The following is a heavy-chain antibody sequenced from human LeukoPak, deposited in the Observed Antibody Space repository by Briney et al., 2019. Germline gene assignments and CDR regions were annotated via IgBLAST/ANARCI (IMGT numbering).Heavy chain of an antibody. J-gene: IGHJ5*02. CDR2: ISYDGSNK. CDR1: GFTFSSYA. Sequence: GGSLRLSCAASGFTFSSYAMHWVRQAPGKGLEWVAVISYDGSNKYYADSVKGRFTISRDNSKNTLYLQMNSLRAEDTAVYYCARGHHLDWFDPWGQGTLVTVSS. CDR3: ARGHHLDWFDP. V-gene: IGHV3-30-3*01.